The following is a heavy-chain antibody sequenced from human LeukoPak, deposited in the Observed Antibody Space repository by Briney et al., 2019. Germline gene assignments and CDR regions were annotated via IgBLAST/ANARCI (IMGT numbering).Heavy chain of an antibody. CDR3: AKASWVSSADAVL. Sequence: GGSLRLSCVASGFIFRDYAMSWVRQTPAGGLEWVSSLGGDGETFYTDSVKGRFTLSRDHSRNTVYLQLSNLRVEDTAVYYCAKASWVSSADAVLWGQGTLVTVS. J-gene: IGHJ4*02. V-gene: IGHV3-23*01. CDR1: GFIFRDYA. CDR2: LGGDGET. D-gene: IGHD3-16*01.